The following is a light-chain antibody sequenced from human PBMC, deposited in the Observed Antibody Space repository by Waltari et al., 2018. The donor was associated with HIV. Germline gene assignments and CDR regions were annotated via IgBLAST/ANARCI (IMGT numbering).Light chain of an antibody. CDR3: CSYAGSSTYV. J-gene: IGLJ1*01. CDR2: DVS. CDR1: SSDVGGYNY. Sequence: QSALTQPASVSGSPGQSITISCTGTSSDVGGYNYVSWYQQHPGTPPTLMIYDVSERPSGGSNRFSGSKSGNTASLTISGLQAEDEADYCCCSYAGSSTYVFGTGTKVTVL. V-gene: IGLV2-23*02.